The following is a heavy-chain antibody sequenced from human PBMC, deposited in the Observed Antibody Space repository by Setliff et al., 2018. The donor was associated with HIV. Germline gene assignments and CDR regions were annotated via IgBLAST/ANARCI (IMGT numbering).Heavy chain of an antibody. Sequence: GSVKVSCKASGYTFTDYFIHWVRQAPGQGLEWMGWISPHNGDTTMPQRFRGRVSMTRDTSINTAYMELTGLRSDDTAVYVCARQLANSLDYWGQGTLVTVSS. V-gene: IGHV1-2*02. CDR3: ARQLANSLDY. D-gene: IGHD7-27*01. CDR1: GYTFTDYF. J-gene: IGHJ4*02. CDR2: ISPHNGDT.